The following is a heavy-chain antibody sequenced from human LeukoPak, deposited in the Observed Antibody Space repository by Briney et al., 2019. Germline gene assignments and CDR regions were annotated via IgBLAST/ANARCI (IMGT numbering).Heavy chain of an antibody. Sequence: GGSLRLSCAASGFTFSSYWMSWVRQAPGKGLEWVANIKQDGSEKYYVDSVKGRFTISRDNAKNSLYLQMNSLRAEDTAVYYCARDLKGSGSYYNVIMDYYYYMDVWGKGTTVTVSS. V-gene: IGHV3-7*01. D-gene: IGHD3-10*01. CDR1: GFTFSSYW. CDR2: IKQDGSEK. CDR3: ARDLKGSGSYYNVIMDYYYYMDV. J-gene: IGHJ6*03.